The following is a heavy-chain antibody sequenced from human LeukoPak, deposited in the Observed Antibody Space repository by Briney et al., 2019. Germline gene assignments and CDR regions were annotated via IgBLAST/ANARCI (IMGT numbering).Heavy chain of an antibody. J-gene: IGHJ3*02. CDR2: IYHSGST. CDR3: ARGGHDAFDI. Sequence: SETLSLTCTVSGYSISSGYYWGWIRQPPGKGLEWIGSIYHSGSTYYNPSLKSRVTISVDTSKNQFSLKLSSVTAADTAVYYCARGGHDAFDIWGQGTMVTVSS. V-gene: IGHV4-38-2*02. CDR1: GYSISSGYY.